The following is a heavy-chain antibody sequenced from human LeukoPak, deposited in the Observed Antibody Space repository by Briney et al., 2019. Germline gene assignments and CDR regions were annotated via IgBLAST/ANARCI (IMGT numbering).Heavy chain of an antibody. CDR1: GSTFSSYD. CDR2: IGTAGDT. V-gene: IGHV3-13*01. Sequence: GGSLRLSCAASGSTFSSYDMHWVRQATGKGLEWVSAIGTAGDTYYPGSVKGRFTISRENAKNSLYLQMNSLRAGDTAVYYCARAEATMVRGVISYGMDVWGQGTTVTVSS. CDR3: ARAEATMVRGVISYGMDV. D-gene: IGHD3-10*01. J-gene: IGHJ6*02.